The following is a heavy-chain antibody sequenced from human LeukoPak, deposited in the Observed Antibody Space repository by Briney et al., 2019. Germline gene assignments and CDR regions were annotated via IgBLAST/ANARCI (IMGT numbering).Heavy chain of an antibody. CDR1: GFIIISYR. CDR3: ARVRDGYKPPKLSSYYYMDV. V-gene: IGHV3-7*01. D-gene: IGHD5-24*01. J-gene: IGHJ6*03. CDR2: IKQDGSEK. Sequence: PGGSLRLSCAASGFIIISYRMSWVRQAPGKGLEWVANIKQDGSEKYYVDSVEGRFTISRDNAKNSLYLQMSSLRAEDTAVYYCARVRDGYKPPKLSSYYYMDVWGKGTTVTISS.